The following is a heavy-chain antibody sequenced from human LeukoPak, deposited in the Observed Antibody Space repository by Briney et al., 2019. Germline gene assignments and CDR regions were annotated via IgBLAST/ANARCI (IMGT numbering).Heavy chain of an antibody. Sequence: ASVKVSCKASGYIFTQYGISWVRQAPGQGVEWMASISTYNGNTNYAQNLQGRVTMTTDTSTSTAYKELRSLRSDDTAVYYCARRTGYNYYYMDVWGQGTTVTVSS. V-gene: IGHV1-18*01. CDR1: GYIFTQYG. CDR3: ARRTGYNYYYMDV. D-gene: IGHD3/OR15-3a*01. J-gene: IGHJ6*03. CDR2: ISTYNGNT.